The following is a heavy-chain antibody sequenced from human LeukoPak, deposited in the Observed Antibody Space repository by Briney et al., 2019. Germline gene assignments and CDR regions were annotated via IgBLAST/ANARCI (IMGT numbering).Heavy chain of an antibody. Sequence: PGGSLRLSCAASGFTFSSYWMSWVRQAPGKGLEWVANIKQDGSEKYYVDSVKGRFTISRDNAKNSLYLQMNSLRAENTAVYYCARASSSWSHRGSSFDYWGQGTLVTVSS. D-gene: IGHD6-13*01. J-gene: IGHJ4*02. CDR1: GFTFSSYW. CDR2: IKQDGSEK. CDR3: ARASSSWSHRGSSFDY. V-gene: IGHV3-7*01.